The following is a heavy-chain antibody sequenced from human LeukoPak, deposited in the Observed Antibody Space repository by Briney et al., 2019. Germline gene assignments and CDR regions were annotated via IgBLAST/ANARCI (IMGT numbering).Heavy chain of an antibody. D-gene: IGHD3-3*02. J-gene: IGHJ3*01. Sequence: SETLSLTCAVYGGSFSGYYWSWIRQPPGKGLEWIGYIYYSGSTIYNPSLKSRVTMSLDTSKNQFSLKLRSVTAADTAVYYCARGVISTDAFDVWGQGTMVTVSS. CDR3: ARGVISTDAFDV. V-gene: IGHV4-59*01. CDR1: GGSFSGYY. CDR2: IYYSGST.